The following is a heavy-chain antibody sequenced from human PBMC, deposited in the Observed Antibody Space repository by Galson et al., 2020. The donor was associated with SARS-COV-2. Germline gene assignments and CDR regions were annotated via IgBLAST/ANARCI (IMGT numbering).Heavy chain of an antibody. CDR1: GFTFSSYA. V-gene: IGHV3-23*01. CDR3: AKGRSWNDAPFDC. Sequence: TGGSLRLSCAASGFTFSSYAMTWVRQAPGKGLEWVSTISGTGGTEYYADFVKGRFTIPRDNSQDTLYLQMNSLRAEETAVYYCAKGRSWNDAPFDCWGQGTLVTVSS. D-gene: IGHD1-1*01. CDR2: ISGTGGTE. J-gene: IGHJ4*02.